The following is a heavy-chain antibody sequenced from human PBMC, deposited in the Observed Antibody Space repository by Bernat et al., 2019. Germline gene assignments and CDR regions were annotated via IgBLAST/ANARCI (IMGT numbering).Heavy chain of an antibody. CDR3: ARRRSSGWYSGYYGMDV. J-gene: IGHJ6*02. Sequence: EVQLVESGGGLVQPGGSLRLPCAASGFTFSSYDMHWVRQATGKGLEWVSAIGNAGDTYYPGSVKGRFTISRENAKNSLYLQMNSLRAGDTAVYDCARRRSSGWYSGYYGMDVWGQGTTVTVSS. CDR1: GFTFSSYD. D-gene: IGHD6-19*01. CDR2: IGNAGDT. V-gene: IGHV3-13*04.